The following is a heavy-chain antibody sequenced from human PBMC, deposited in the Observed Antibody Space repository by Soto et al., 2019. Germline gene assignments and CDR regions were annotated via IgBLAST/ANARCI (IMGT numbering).Heavy chain of an antibody. J-gene: IGHJ6*02. CDR2: INPKSGAT. CDR1: GYRFTGYG. V-gene: IGHV1-2*02. CDR3: VYYSAQSHSGGDDYFQYALDV. D-gene: IGHD2-21*02. Sequence: ASVKVSCKASGYRFTGYGLHWVRQAPGQGLQWMGWINPKSGATDYAQKFQGRVTMTREMSTNTAYLELSGLRSDDTADDTAVYYSAQSHSGGDDYFQYALDVCGQGTTVTV.